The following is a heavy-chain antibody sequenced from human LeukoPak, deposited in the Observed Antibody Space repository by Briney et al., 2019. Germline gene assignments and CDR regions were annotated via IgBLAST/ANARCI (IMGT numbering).Heavy chain of an antibody. CDR2: ISGSGANT. Sequence: PGGSLRLSCAASGFTFSNYAMSWVRQAPGKGLEWVSGISGSGANTYHADSVKERFTISRDNSKNTLYVQMNSLRAEDTAVYYCATEKGDSPDYWGQGTLVTVSS. V-gene: IGHV3-23*01. D-gene: IGHD2-21*01. CDR1: GFTFSNYA. CDR3: ATEKGDSPDY. J-gene: IGHJ4*02.